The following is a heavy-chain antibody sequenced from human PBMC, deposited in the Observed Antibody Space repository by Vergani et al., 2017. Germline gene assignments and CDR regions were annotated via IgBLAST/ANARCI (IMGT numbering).Heavy chain of an antibody. CDR1: GFTFSSYA. D-gene: IGHD3-10*01. CDR2: ISGSGGST. Sequence: EVQLLESGGGLVQPGGSLRLSCAASGFTFSSYAMSWVRQAPGKGLEWVAVISGSGGSTYYADSVKGLFTISRDKSKNKLYLQMNSLGAEETAVYYCAKDGGCRGVPYYYYMDVWGKGTTVTVSS. CDR3: AKDGGCRGVPYYYYMDV. J-gene: IGHJ6*03. V-gene: IGHV3-23*01.